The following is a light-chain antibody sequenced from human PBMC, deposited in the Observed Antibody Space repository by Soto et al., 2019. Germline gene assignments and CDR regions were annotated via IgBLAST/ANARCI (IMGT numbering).Light chain of an antibody. V-gene: IGKV1-39*01. CDR3: HQSYSPVT. J-gene: IGKJ3*01. CDR2: AAS. CDR1: QSISNY. Sequence: DIPMTQSPSSLSASVGDRVTITCRASQSISNYLNWHQQKPCKAPRLLIYAASSLQSGVTSRFTGSGSGTDFTLTITSLQRDAFAISYCHQSYSPVTFGPGTKVEIE.